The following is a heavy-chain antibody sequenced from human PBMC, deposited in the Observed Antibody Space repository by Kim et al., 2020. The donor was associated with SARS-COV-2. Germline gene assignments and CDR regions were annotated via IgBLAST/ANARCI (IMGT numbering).Heavy chain of an antibody. D-gene: IGHD1-26*01. J-gene: IGHJ4*02. CDR3: ATRGSGNY. V-gene: IGHV3-11*06. CDR2: SSRDT. Sequence: SSRDTQYADSVKGRFTISRDNAKNSLYLQMNSLRVEDTAVYYCATRGSGNYWGQGTLVTVSS.